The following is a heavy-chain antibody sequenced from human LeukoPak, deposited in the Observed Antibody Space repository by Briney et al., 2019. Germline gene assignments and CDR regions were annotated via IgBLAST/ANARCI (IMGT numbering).Heavy chain of an antibody. V-gene: IGHV3-64*01. Sequence: GGSLRLSCAASGFSFSTYPMHWVRRAPGKGLEFVSSINSNGGNTYYANSVRDRFTISRDNSKNTLYLQMGSLRAEDMAIYYCAREVYGMDVWGRGTTVTVSS. J-gene: IGHJ6*02. CDR1: GFSFSTYP. CDR2: INSNGGNT. CDR3: AREVYGMDV.